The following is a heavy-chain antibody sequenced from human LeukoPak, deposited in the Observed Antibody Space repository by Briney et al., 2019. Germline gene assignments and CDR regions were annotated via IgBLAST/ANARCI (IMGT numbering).Heavy chain of an antibody. J-gene: IGHJ6*02. Sequence: SVKVSCKASGGTFRNFAINWVRQAPGQGLEWMGGVMPIFGTTNYAEKFQGRVTITADESTTTGYMELSSLRFEDTAVYYCARVMRGMDVWGQGTTVTVSS. CDR1: GGTFRNFA. V-gene: IGHV1-69*01. CDR2: VMPIFGTT. CDR3: ARVMRGMDV.